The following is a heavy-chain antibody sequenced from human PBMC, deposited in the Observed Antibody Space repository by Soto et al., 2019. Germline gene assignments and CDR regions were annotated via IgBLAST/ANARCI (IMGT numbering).Heavy chain of an antibody. D-gene: IGHD3-10*01. Sequence: SLRLSCAASGFTFSSYAMSWVRQAPGKGLEWVSAISGSGGSTYYADSVKGRFTISRDNSKNTLYLQMNSLRAEDTAVYYCAKEPMVRGSYYYYGMDVWGQGTTVTVSS. CDR1: GFTFSSYA. V-gene: IGHV3-23*01. CDR2: ISGSGGST. J-gene: IGHJ6*02. CDR3: AKEPMVRGSYYYYGMDV.